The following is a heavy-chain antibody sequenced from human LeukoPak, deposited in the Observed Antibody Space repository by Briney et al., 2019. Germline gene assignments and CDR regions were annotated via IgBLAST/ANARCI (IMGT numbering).Heavy chain of an antibody. D-gene: IGHD1-26*01. CDR1: GFTFSSYS. V-gene: IGHV3-48*02. Sequence: RGSLRLSCAASGFTFSSYSMNWVRQAPGKGLEWVSHITASGTAMFYADSVKGRFTISRDNAKNSLYLQMNSLRDEDTAVYYCASSGSYRFDYWGQGTLVTVSS. J-gene: IGHJ4*02. CDR2: ITASGTAM. CDR3: ASSGSYRFDY.